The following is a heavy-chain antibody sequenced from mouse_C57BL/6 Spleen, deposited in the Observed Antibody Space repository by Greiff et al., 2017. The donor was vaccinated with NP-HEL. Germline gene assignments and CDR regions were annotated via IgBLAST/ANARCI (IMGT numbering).Heavy chain of an antibody. Sequence: EVHLVESGGDLVKPGGSLKLSCAASGFTFSSYGMSWVRQTPDKRLEWVATISSGGSYTYYPDSVKGRFTISRDNAKNTLYLQMSSLKSEDTAMYYCARQGYYGTYYYAMDYWGQGTSVTVSS. J-gene: IGHJ4*01. CDR3: ARQGYYGTYYYAMDY. CDR2: ISSGGSYT. CDR1: GFTFSSYG. D-gene: IGHD1-1*01. V-gene: IGHV5-6*01.